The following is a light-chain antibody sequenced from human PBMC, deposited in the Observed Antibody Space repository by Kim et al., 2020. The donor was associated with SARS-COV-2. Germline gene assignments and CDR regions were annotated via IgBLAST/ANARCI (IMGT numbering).Light chain of an antibody. CDR2: DAS. CDR3: LQYYSFPHT. Sequence: DIQMTQSPSALSASVGDRVAITCRASQGVRGYLSWFQQKPGRVPKRLIYDASRLQSEVPSRFSGSGSGTEYTLTISSLQPEDFTTYYCLQYYSFPHTFGQGTQLEI. V-gene: IGKV1-17*03. CDR1: QGVRGY. J-gene: IGKJ2*01.